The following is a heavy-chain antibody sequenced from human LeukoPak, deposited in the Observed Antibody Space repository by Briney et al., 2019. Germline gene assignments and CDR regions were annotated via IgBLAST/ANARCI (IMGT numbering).Heavy chain of an antibody. Sequence: PGGSLRLSCAASGFTVSSNYMSWVRQAPGKGLEWVSVIYSAGSGGATYYADSVTGRFTISRGSSKSTLYLQMNSLRVEDTAVYYCARGDGYNFWEYWGQGTLVTVSS. V-gene: IGHV3-53*01. J-gene: IGHJ4*02. CDR3: ARGDGYNFWEY. CDR2: IYSAGSGGAT. D-gene: IGHD5-24*01. CDR1: GFTVSSNY.